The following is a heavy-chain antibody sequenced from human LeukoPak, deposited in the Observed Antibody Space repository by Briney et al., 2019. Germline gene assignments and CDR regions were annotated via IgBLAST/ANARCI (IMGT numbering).Heavy chain of an antibody. V-gene: IGHV1-46*01. D-gene: IGHD2/OR15-2a*01. J-gene: IGHJ6*03. CDR3: ARGASVSVLYYFYYYMDV. CDR2: INPSGGST. CDR1: GYTFTGNF. Sequence: ASVKVSCKASGYTFTGNFMHWVRQAPGQGLEWMGIINPSGGSTSYAQKFQGRVTMTRDTSISTAYMELSRLRSDDTAVFYCARGASVSVLYYFYYYMDVWGKGTTVTISS.